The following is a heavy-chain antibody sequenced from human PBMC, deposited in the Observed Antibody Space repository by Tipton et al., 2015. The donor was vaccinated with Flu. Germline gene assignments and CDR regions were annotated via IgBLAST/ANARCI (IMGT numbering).Heavy chain of an antibody. D-gene: IGHD3-10*01. V-gene: IGHV4-34*01. Sequence: TLSPTCAVYGGSFSGYYWSWIRQPPGKGLEWIGEINHSGSSNYNPSLKSRVTISVDTSKNQFSLKLSSVTAADTAVYYCARGLYGSGSYQRRYFDSWGQGTLVTVSS. J-gene: IGHJ4*02. CDR3: ARGLYGSGSYQRRYFDS. CDR2: INHSGSS. CDR1: GGSFSGYY.